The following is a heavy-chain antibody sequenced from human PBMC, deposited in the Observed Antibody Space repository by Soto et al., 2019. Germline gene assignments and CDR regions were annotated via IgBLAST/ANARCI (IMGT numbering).Heavy chain of an antibody. Sequence: QVQLQESGPGLVKPSQTLSLTCTVSGGSISSGGYYWSWIRQHPGKGLEWIGYIYYSGSTYYNPSLKSRVTISVDTSKNQFSLKLSSVTAADTAVYYCAIDGSIAAAGKAGLDWFDPWGQGTLVTVSS. CDR1: GGSISSGGYY. CDR2: IYYSGST. V-gene: IGHV4-31*03. J-gene: IGHJ5*02. CDR3: AIDGSIAAAGKAGLDWFDP. D-gene: IGHD6-13*01.